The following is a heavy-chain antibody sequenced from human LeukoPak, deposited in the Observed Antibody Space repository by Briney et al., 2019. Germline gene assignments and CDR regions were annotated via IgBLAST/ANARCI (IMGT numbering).Heavy chain of an antibody. J-gene: IGHJ4*02. CDR2: ISGSGANT. CDR1: EFTFSSYA. Sequence: GGSLRLSCAASEFTFSSYAMSWVRQAPGKGLEWVSAISGSGANTHYADSVKGRFTISRDNSKNTLYLQMNSLRAEDTAVYYCARDDGTGYSSSWSLGFDYWGQGTLVTVSS. V-gene: IGHV3-23*01. D-gene: IGHD6-13*01. CDR3: ARDDGTGYSSSWSLGFDY.